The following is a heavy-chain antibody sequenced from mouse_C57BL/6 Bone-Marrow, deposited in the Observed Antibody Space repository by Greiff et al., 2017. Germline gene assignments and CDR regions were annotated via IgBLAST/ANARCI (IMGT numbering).Heavy chain of an antibody. CDR1: GFTFSSYG. CDR2: ISSGGSYT. V-gene: IGHV5-6*01. CDR3: ARPGGNYDFDY. Sequence: VQLVESGGDLVKPGGSLKLSCAASGFTFSSYGMSWVRQTPDKRLEWVATISSGGSYTYYPDSVKGRFTISRDNAKNTLYLQMSSLKSEDTAMYYCARPGGNYDFDYWGQGTTLTVSS. J-gene: IGHJ2*01. D-gene: IGHD2-1*01.